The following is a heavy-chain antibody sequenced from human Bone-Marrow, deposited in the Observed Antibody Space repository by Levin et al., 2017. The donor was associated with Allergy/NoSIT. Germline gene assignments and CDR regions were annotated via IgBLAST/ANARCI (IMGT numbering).Heavy chain of an antibody. CDR1: GFIFSDHY. Sequence: GGSLRLSCAASGFIFSDHYMDWVRQAPGKGLEWVGRSRNKAKSYSTEYAASVKGRVTISRDDSKNSLYLQLNSLKDEDTAVYYCVRGYCVATTDCHPEFDCWGQGTLVTVSS. CDR3: VRGYCVATTDCHPEFDC. D-gene: IGHD2-15*01. J-gene: IGHJ4*02. CDR2: SRNKAKSYST. V-gene: IGHV3-72*01.